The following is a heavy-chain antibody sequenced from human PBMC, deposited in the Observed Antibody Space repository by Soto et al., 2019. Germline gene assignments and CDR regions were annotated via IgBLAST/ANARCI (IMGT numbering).Heavy chain of an antibody. J-gene: IGHJ4*02. V-gene: IGHV4-34*01. CDR1: GGSFSGYY. Sequence: SETLSLTCAVYGGSFSGYYWSWIRQPPGKGLEWIGEINHSGSTNYNPSLKSRVTISVDTSKNQFSLKLSSVTAADTAVYYCARIRFLEFAPRRYYFDYWGQGTLVTVSS. CDR2: INHSGST. CDR3: ARIRFLEFAPRRYYFDY. D-gene: IGHD3-3*01.